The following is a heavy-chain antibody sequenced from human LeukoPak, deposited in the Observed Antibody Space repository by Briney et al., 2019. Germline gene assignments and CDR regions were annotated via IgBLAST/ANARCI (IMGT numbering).Heavy chain of an antibody. Sequence: GGSLRLSCAASGFTFSSYGMHWVRQAPGKGLEWVAVIWYDGSNKYYADSVKGRFTISRDNSKNTLYLQMNSLRAEDTAVYYCARDKPALGIDYWGQGTLVTVSS. CDR1: GFTFSSYG. J-gene: IGHJ4*02. V-gene: IGHV3-33*01. CDR2: IWYDGSNK. CDR3: ARDKPALGIDY. D-gene: IGHD2-2*01.